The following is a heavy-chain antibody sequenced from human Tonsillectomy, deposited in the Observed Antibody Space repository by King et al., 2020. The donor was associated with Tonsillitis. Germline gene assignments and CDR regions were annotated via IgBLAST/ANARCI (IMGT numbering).Heavy chain of an antibody. CDR3: GRDSVPAGGYYYGMDV. D-gene: IGHD1-26*01. V-gene: IGHV3-48*01. Sequence: VQLVESGGGLVQPGGSLRLSCAASGFTFSSYSMNWVRQAPGKGLEGVAYISSSSSTIYYAESVKGRFTISRDNAKNSLYLQMNSLRAEDTAVYYCGRDSVPAGGYYYGMDVWGQGTTVTVSS. J-gene: IGHJ6*02. CDR2: ISSSSSTI. CDR1: GFTFSSYS.